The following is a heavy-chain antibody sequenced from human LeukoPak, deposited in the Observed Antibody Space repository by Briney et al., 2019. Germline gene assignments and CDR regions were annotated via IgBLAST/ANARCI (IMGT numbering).Heavy chain of an antibody. V-gene: IGHV1-8*01. CDR1: GYAFSSYD. D-gene: IGHD2-8*01. J-gene: IGHJ6*03. CDR2: MNPNTGHT. Sequence: SVKVSCKTSGYAFSSYDINWVRQAPGRGGEWMGWMNPNTGHTGSAEQLQGSVTMTRNTSISTAYMELSSLKSEATATYYCARGRTDCNNGVCYSNYYYMDVWGKGTTVTVSS. CDR3: ARGRTDCNNGVCYSNYYYMDV.